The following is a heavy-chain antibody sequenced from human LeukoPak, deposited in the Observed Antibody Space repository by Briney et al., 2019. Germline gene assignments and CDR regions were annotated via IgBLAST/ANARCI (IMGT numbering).Heavy chain of an antibody. CDR1: GGSISSSSYY. Sequence: PSETLSLTCTVSGGSISSSSYYWGWIRQPPGKGLEWIGRIYTSGSTNYNPSLKSRVTMSVDTSKNQFSLKLSSVTAADTAVYYCARTYYYGSGSYYLVFYYMDVWGKGTTVTISS. V-gene: IGHV4-61*05. D-gene: IGHD3-10*01. CDR3: ARTYYYGSGSYYLVFYYMDV. J-gene: IGHJ6*03. CDR2: IYTSGST.